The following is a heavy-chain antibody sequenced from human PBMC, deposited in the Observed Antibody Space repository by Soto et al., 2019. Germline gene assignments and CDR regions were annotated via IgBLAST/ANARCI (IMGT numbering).Heavy chain of an antibody. V-gene: IGHV3-53*01. CDR3: ATISSSSHDDFDI. CDR2: IYSGGST. Sequence: PGGSLRLSCAASGFTVSSNYMSWVRQAPGKGLEWVSVIYSGGSTYYADSVKGRFTISRDNSKNTLYLQMNSLRAEDTAVYYCATISSSSHDDFDIWGQGTMVTVSS. CDR1: GFTVSSNY. J-gene: IGHJ3*02. D-gene: IGHD6-6*01.